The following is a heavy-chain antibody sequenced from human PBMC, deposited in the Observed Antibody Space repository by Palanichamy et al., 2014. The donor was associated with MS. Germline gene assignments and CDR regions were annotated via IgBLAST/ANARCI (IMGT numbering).Heavy chain of an antibody. V-gene: IGHV3-30*04. CDR1: GFGFSSYA. J-gene: IGHJ6*02. Sequence: SGFGFSSYALHWVRQAPGRGLECVTVISYDGKKILCRLREGRFTVSRDNSKNTVSLQMDNLRPDDTAVYYCAKSIVPVYYYGLHVWGQGTTVTVS. CDR3: AKSIVPVYYYGLHV. CDR2: ISYDGKK. D-gene: IGHD2-15*01.